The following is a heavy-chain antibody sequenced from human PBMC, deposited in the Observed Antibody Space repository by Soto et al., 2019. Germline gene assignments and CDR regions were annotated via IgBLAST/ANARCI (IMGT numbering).Heavy chain of an antibody. CDR3: ARVTVVTRVRAFDI. J-gene: IGHJ3*02. V-gene: IGHV4-30-4*01. CDR1: GGSISSGDYY. CDR2: IYYSGST. D-gene: IGHD3-10*01. Sequence: PSETLSLTCTVSGGSISSGDYYWSWIRQPPGKGLEWIGYIYYSGSTYYNPSLKSRVTISVDTSKNQFSLKLSSVTAADTAVYYCARVTVVTRVRAFDIWGQGTMVTVSS.